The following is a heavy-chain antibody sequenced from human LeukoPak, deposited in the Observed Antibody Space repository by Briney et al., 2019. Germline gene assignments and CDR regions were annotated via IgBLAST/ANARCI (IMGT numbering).Heavy chain of an antibody. CDR2: ISWNSGSI. V-gene: IGHV3-9*03. Sequence: GRSLRLSCAASGFTFDDYAMHRVRQAPGKGLEWVSGISWNSGSIGYADSVKGRFTISRDNAKNSLYLQMNSLRAEDMALYYCAKDIAASPYYMDVWGKGTTVTVSS. CDR1: GFTFDDYA. J-gene: IGHJ6*03. D-gene: IGHD6-6*01. CDR3: AKDIAASPYYMDV.